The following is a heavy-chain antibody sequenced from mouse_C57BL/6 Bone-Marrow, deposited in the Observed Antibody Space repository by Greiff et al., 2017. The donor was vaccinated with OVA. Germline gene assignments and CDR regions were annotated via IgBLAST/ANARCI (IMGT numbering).Heavy chain of an antibody. Sequence: QVQLQQSGAELVRPGASVKMSCKASGYTFTSYTMHWVKQRPGQGLEWIGYINPSSGYTKYNQKFKDKATLTADKSSSTAYMQLNSLTSEDSAVYYYASERFYYGSSPDFAYWGQGTLVTVSA. V-gene: IGHV1-4*01. CDR3: ASERFYYGSSPDFAY. CDR1: GYTFTSYT. J-gene: IGHJ3*01. CDR2: INPSSGYT. D-gene: IGHD1-1*01.